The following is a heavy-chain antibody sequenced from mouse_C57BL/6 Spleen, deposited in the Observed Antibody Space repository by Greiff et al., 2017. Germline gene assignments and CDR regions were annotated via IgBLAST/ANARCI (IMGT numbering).Heavy chain of an antibody. D-gene: IGHD3-2*02. J-gene: IGHJ2*01. Sequence: EVMLVESGGDLVKPGGSLKLSCAASGFTFSSYGLSWVRQTPDKRLEWVATISSGGSYTYYPDSVKGRFTISRDNAKNTLYLQMSSLKSEDTAMXYCAREGFSYYFDYWGQGTTLTASS. CDR2: ISSGGSYT. V-gene: IGHV5-6*01. CDR1: GFTFSSYG. CDR3: AREGFSYYFDY.